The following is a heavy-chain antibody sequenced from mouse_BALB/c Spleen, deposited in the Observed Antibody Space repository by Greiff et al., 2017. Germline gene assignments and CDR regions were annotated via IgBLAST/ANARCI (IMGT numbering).Heavy chain of an antibody. CDR3: VRSGYYGSSYEDY. Sequence: VQLQQSGAELVKPGASVKLSCTASGFNIKDTYMHWVKQRPEQGLEWIGRIDPANGNTKYDPKFQGKATITADTSSNTAYLQLSSLTSEDTAVYYCVRSGYYGSSYEDYWGQGTSVTVSS. D-gene: IGHD1-1*01. CDR2: IDPANGNT. CDR1: GFNIKDTY. V-gene: IGHV14-3*02. J-gene: IGHJ4*01.